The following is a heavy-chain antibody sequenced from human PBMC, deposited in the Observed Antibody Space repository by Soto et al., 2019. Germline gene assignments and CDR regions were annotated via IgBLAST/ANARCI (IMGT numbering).Heavy chain of an antibody. CDR2: IYPSDSQT. J-gene: IGHJ5*02. D-gene: IGHD4-17*01. V-gene: IGHV5-51*01. CDR3: ARHGFYGDYSSNYFDP. Sequence: RGESLKISCKSSGYSFSNWWIAWVRQMPGKGLEYMGIIYPSDSQTRYSPSFQGQVTISADKSISTAYLQWSSLKASDTAIYYCARHGFYGDYSSNYFDPWGQGTLVTVSS. CDR1: GYSFSNWW.